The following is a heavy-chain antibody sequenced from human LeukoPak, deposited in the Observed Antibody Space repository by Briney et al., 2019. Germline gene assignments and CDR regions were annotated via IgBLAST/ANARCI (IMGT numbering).Heavy chain of an antibody. Sequence: PSETLSLTCTVSGDSISYYYWSWIRQPPGKGLEWIGYINYSGNSEYNPSLKSRVTISVDRSKNQVSLKMRSVTAADTAVYYCARLDCISDTCYNYWALGALVTVSS. CDR2: INYSGNS. CDR3: ARLDCISDTCYNY. CDR1: GDSISYYY. J-gene: IGHJ4*02. D-gene: IGHD2-21*01. V-gene: IGHV4-59*08.